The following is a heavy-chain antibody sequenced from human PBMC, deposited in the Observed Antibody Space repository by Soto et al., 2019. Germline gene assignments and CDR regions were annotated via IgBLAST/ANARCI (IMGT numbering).Heavy chain of an antibody. CDR1: GFTFSSYG. V-gene: IGHV3-30*18. CDR2: ISYDGSNK. J-gene: IGHJ4*02. D-gene: IGHD6-19*01. Sequence: QPGGSLRLSCAASGFTFSSYGMHWVRQAPGKGLEWVAVISYDGSNKYYADSVKGRFTISRDNSKNTLYLQMNSLRAEDTAVYYCAKILPRQWLAFDYWGQGTLVTVSS. CDR3: AKILPRQWLAFDY.